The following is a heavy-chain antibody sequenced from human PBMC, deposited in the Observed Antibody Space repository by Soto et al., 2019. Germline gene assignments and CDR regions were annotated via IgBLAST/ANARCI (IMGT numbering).Heavy chain of an antibody. J-gene: IGHJ2*01. Sequence: PSETLSLTCTVSGASINNNDYSWSWIRQTPGKGLEWIGYVYYSGTTDYIPSLKSRLSMSIDKSQNQFTLKLNSVTAADTATYYCARMSYFYDKWYFDLWGRGTMVTVSS. CDR3: ARMSYFYDKWYFDL. CDR2: VYYSGTT. CDR1: GASINNNDYS. V-gene: IGHV4-30-4*01. D-gene: IGHD3-22*01.